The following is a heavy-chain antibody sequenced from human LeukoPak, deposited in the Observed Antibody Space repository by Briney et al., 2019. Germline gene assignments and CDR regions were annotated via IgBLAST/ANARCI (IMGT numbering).Heavy chain of an antibody. D-gene: IGHD2-2*02. Sequence: GASVKVSCKASGYTFTSYGISWVRQAPGQGLEWMGWISAYNGNTNYAQKFQGRVTMTRDTSTSTVYMELSSLRSEDTAVYYCASKNCSSTSCYTSYYYYYGMDVWGQGTTVTVSS. CDR2: ISAYNGNT. J-gene: IGHJ6*02. V-gene: IGHV1-18*01. CDR3: ASKNCSSTSCYTSYYYYYGMDV. CDR1: GYTFTSYG.